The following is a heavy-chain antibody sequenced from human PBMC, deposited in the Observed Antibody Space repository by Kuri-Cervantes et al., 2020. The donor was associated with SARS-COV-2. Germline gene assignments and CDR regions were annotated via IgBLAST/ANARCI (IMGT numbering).Heavy chain of an antibody. Sequence: SETLSLTCTVSGGSISSGSYYWSWIRQPAGKGLEWIGHIYTSGSTNYNPSLKSRVTISVDTSKNQFSLKLSSVTAADTAVYYCARSNVASWYNWNYYYYYMDVWGKGTTVTVSS. CDR3: ARSNVASWYNWNYYYYYMDV. V-gene: IGHV4-61*09. J-gene: IGHJ6*03. CDR2: IYTSGST. CDR1: GGSISSGSYY. D-gene: IGHD1-1*01.